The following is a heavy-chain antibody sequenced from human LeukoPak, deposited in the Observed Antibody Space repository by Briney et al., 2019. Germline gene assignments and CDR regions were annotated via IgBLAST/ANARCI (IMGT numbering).Heavy chain of an antibody. D-gene: IGHD1-7*01. CDR2: IYYSGST. J-gene: IGHJ4*02. CDR1: GGSISSYY. CDR3: ARVGITGTTSVDY. V-gene: IGHV4-59*01. Sequence: SETLSLTCTVSGGSISSYYWSWIRQPPGKGLEWIGYIYYSGSTNYNPSLKSRVTISVDMSKNQFSLKLSSVTAADTAVYYCARVGITGTTSVDYWGQGTLVTVSS.